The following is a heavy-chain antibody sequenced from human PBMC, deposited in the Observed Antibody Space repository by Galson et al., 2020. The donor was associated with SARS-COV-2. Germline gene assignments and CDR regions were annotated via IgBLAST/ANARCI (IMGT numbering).Heavy chain of an antibody. D-gene: IGHD5-12*01. CDR2: IWYDGSNK. CDR1: GFTFSSYG. Sequence: GESLKISCAASGFTFSSYGMHWVRQAPGKGLEWVAVIWYDGSNKFYADSVKGRFTISRDNSKNTLYLQMNSLRAEDTAVYYCARDFSGRWLQLQAYYYGMDVWGQGTTVTVSS. J-gene: IGHJ6*02. CDR3: ARDFSGRWLQLQAYYYGMDV. V-gene: IGHV3-33*01.